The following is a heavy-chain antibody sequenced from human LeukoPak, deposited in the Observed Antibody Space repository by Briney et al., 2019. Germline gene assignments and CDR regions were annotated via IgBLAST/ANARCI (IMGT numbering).Heavy chain of an antibody. D-gene: IGHD1-26*01. CDR2: IKQDGSAK. CDR1: GFTFNNYW. Sequence: PGGSLRLSCAASGFTFNNYWMSWVRQAPGKGLEWVANIKQDGSAKYYVDSVKGRFTISRDNAKNSLYLQMNSLSAEDTAVYYCARHIGTYYYYGGQGTLVTVS. CDR3: ARHIGTYYYY. J-gene: IGHJ4*02. V-gene: IGHV3-7*01.